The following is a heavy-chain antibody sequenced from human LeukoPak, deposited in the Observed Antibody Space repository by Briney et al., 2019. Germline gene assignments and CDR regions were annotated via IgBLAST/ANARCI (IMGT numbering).Heavy chain of an antibody. CDR3: ARDGRYCGSTSCRLNWFDP. CDR2: INPSGGST. D-gene: IGHD2-2*01. Sequence: ASVKVSCKASGYTFTTYYMHWVRQAPGQGLINPSGGSTSYAQKFQGRVTMTRDTSTSTIYMELGSLRSEDTAVYYCARDGRYCGSTSCRLNWFDPWGQGTLVTVSS. V-gene: IGHV1-46*01. J-gene: IGHJ5*02. CDR1: GYTFTTYY.